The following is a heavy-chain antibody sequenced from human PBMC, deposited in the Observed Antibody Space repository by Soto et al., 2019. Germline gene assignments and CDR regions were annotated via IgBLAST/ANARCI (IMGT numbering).Heavy chain of an antibody. CDR1: GYTFTSYG. CDR2: ISAYNGNT. CDR3: ARDGVQDYDSSGRTCFEP. V-gene: IGHV1-18*01. J-gene: IGHJ5*02. Sequence: SVQVYCQASGYTFTSYGISWVRQAPGQGLEWMGWISAYNGNTNYAQKLQGRVTMTTDTSTSTAYMELRSLRSDDTAVYYCARDGVQDYDSSGRTCFEPWCQGTRVTVAS. D-gene: IGHD3-22*01.